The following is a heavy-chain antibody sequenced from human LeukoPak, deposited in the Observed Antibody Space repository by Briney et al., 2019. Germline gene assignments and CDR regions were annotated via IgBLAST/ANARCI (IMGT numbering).Heavy chain of an antibody. CDR3: TRVIVATRDY. D-gene: IGHD5-12*01. V-gene: IGHV3-49*04. CDR1: GFTFGDYA. CDR2: IRSKNYGGTT. Sequence: GGSLRLSCTGSGFTFGDYAMNWVRQAPGKGLEWVGFIRSKNYGGTTEYAASVKGRFTISRDDSRSIAYLQMNSLKTEDTAVYYCTRVIVATRDYWGQGTLVTVSS. J-gene: IGHJ4*02.